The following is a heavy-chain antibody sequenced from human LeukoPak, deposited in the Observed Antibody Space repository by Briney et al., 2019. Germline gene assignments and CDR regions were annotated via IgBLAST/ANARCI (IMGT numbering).Heavy chain of an antibody. V-gene: IGHV3-15*01. Sequence: GGSLRLSCATSGFTFSRHWMSWVRQAPGKGLEWVGRIKSKTDGGTTDYTAPVKGRFTISRDDSKNTLYLQMNSLKTEDTAVYYCTTGPFDYYGSASYLANGMDVWGQGTTVTVSS. CDR3: TTGPFDYYGSASYLANGMDV. D-gene: IGHD3-10*01. J-gene: IGHJ6*02. CDR2: IKSKTDGGTT. CDR1: GFTFSRHW.